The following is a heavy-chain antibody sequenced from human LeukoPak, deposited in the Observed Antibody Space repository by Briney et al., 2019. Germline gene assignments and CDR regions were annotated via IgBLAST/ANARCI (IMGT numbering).Heavy chain of an antibody. CDR1: WFTFTCY. CDR3: ARDGLAVAYDY. CDR2: INQAGSAK. D-gene: IGHD4-23*01. V-gene: IGHV3-7*01. J-gene: IGHJ4*02. Sequence: GGSPILYWAAPWFTFTCYMRWVHQAPGKGLAWVAKINQAGSAKYYVDSVKGRFTISRDNVKKSLYLQMDSLRVEDTAVYHCARDGLAVAYDYWGQGTLVTVSS.